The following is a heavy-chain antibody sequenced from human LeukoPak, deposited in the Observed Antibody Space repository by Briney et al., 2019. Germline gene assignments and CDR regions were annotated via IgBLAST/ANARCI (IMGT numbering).Heavy chain of an antibody. CDR2: ISYSGNT. J-gene: IGHJ6*03. V-gene: IGHV4-59*08. Sequence: KPSETLSLTCTVSGGSISSYYWSWVRQTPGKGLEWIGYISYSGNTNYNPSLKSRVTISLDTSKNQFSLILTSVTAADTAVYYCARTHAGSSGWNKDYYMDVWGKGTTVTVSS. CDR1: GGSISSYY. CDR3: ARTHAGSSGWNKDYYMDV. D-gene: IGHD6-19*01.